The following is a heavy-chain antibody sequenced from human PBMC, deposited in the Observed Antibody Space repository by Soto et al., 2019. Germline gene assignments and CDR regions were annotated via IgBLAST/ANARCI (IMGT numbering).Heavy chain of an antibody. CDR3: ARIRTSATYFDC. Sequence: QVQLQESGPGLVKPSQTLSLTCTVSGGSISSGGYYWSWIRQPPGTGLEWIGYIYYSGSTFYNPYLKSRVXXXVXXSKSQFAPKLTSLTAADTAVYYCARIRTSATYFDCGGQGTLVTVSS. D-gene: IGHD2-2*01. CDR1: GGSISSGGYY. CDR2: IYYSGST. V-gene: IGHV4-31*03. J-gene: IGHJ4*02.